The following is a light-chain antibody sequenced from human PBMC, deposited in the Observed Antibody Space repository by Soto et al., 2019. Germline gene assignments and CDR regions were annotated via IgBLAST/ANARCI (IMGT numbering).Light chain of an antibody. Sequence: SYELTQPPSVSVSPGQTASITCSGDKLGDKYICWYQQKPGQSPVLVICQDNKRPSGIPERFSGSSSGNTATLTISGTQAMDEADFSCQAWDNSTVVFGGGTKLTV. CDR3: QAWDNSTVV. V-gene: IGLV3-1*01. J-gene: IGLJ3*02. CDR1: KLGDKY. CDR2: QDN.